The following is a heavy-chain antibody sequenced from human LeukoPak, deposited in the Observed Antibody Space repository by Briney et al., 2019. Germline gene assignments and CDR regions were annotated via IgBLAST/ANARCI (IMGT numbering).Heavy chain of an antibody. D-gene: IGHD2-15*01. J-gene: IGHJ5*02. CDR2: ISHDGSNI. Sequence: PGGSLRLSCAASGFTFSSYGMHWVRQAPGKGLEWVAVISHDGSNIYYGDSVKGRFSISRDNSKNTLYLQMNSLRVEDTAVYYCAKDPYRVVVATDNYLDPWGQGTLVTVSS. V-gene: IGHV3-30*18. CDR3: AKDPYRVVVATDNYLDP. CDR1: GFTFSSYG.